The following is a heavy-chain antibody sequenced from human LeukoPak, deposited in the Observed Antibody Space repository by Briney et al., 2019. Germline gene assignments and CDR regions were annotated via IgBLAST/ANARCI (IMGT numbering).Heavy chain of an antibody. J-gene: IGHJ4*02. CDR3: ARDNREQLWLWHY. CDR1: GGSISSSSYY. V-gene: IGHV4-39*07. Sequence: PSETLSLTCTVSGGSISSSSYYWGWIRQPPGKGLEWIGSIYHSGSTYYNPSLKSRVTISVDTSKNQFSLKLSSVTAADTAVYYCARDNREQLWLWHYWGQGTLVTVSS. D-gene: IGHD5-18*01. CDR2: IYHSGST.